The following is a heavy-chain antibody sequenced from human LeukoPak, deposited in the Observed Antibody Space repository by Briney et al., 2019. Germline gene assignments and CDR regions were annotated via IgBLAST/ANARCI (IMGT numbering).Heavy chain of an antibody. Sequence: GGSLRLSCAASGFTFSSFGMSWVRQAPGKGLEWVSAMSGSGGSTYYADSVKGRFTIYRDNSKKTLYLQMKSLRAEDTAVYYCAKCILTGYYKGYMDVWGKGTTVTISS. CDR1: GFTFSSFG. J-gene: IGHJ6*03. V-gene: IGHV3-23*01. CDR3: AKCILTGYYKGYMDV. CDR2: MSGSGGST. D-gene: IGHD3-9*01.